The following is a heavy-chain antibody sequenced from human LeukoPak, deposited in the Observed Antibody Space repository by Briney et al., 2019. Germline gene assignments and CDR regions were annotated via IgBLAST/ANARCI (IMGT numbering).Heavy chain of an antibody. CDR1: GASINTSNFY. J-gene: IGHJ5*02. CDR3: ARQGTMTRGGYWLDP. V-gene: IGHV4-39*01. CDR2: ISHTGTT. D-gene: IGHD3-10*01. Sequence: SETLSLTCTVSGASINTSNFYWGWIRQPPGKGLESIGSISHTGTTYYNPSLNSRVTISVDTSKNQFPLKLSSVTAADTAVYYCARQGTMTRGGYWLDPWGQGILVTVSS.